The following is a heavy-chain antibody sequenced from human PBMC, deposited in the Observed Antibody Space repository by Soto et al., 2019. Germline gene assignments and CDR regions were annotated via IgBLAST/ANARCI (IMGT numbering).Heavy chain of an antibody. Sequence: QVQLVESGGGVVQPGRSLRLSCAASGFTFSTYGMHWVRQAPGKGLDWVAVIWYDGSNKYYADSVKGRFTISRDNSKNTLYLQMNSLRAEDTAVYYCARAVGPFDHWGQGTLVTVSS. CDR3: ARAVGPFDH. D-gene: IGHD1-26*01. V-gene: IGHV3-33*01. J-gene: IGHJ4*02. CDR2: IWYDGSNK. CDR1: GFTFSTYG.